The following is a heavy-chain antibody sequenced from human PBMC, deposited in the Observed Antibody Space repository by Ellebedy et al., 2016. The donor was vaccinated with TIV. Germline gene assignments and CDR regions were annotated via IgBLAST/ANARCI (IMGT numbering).Heavy chain of an antibody. J-gene: IGHJ4*02. CDR1: GFTFSGAD. CDR3: SSVIVAPQG. Sequence: GGSLRLXXAASGFTFSGADMHWVRQASGKGLEWVGRIRSKTKSYATAYAASVKGRFTMSRDDSKNMAYLEMNSLKTEDTAVYYCSSVIVAPQGWGQGTLVTVSS. CDR2: IRSKTKSYAT. V-gene: IGHV3-73*01. D-gene: IGHD5-12*01.